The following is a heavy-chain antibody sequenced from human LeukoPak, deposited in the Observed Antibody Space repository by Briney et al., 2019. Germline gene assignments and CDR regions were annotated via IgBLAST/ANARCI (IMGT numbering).Heavy chain of an antibody. J-gene: IGHJ5*02. D-gene: IGHD3-3*01. CDR3: ARGSGYATHGWFDP. Sequence: SETLSLTCTVSGGSISSYYWSWIRQPAGKGLEWIGRIYTSGSTNYNPSFKSRVTMSVDTSKNQFSLKLSSVTAADTAVYYCARGSGYATHGWFDPWGQGTLVTVSS. CDR1: GGSISSYY. CDR2: IYTSGST. V-gene: IGHV4-4*07.